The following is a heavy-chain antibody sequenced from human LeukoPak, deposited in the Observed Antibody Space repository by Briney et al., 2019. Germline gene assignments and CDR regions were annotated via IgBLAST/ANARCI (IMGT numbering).Heavy chain of an antibody. CDR1: GFSFSVYA. CDR2: ISSSGSTI. V-gene: IGHV3-11*01. CDR3: ASAMSSGFDY. Sequence: GGSLRLSCAASGFSFSVYAMNWIRQAPGKGLEWVSYISSSGSTIYYADSVKGRFTISRDNAKNSLYLQMNSLRAEDTAVYYCASAMSSGFDYWGQGTLVTVSS. J-gene: IGHJ4*02. D-gene: IGHD2-2*01.